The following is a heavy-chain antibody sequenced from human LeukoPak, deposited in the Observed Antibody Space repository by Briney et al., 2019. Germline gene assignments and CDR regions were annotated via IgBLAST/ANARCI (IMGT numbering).Heavy chain of an antibody. J-gene: IGHJ4*02. CDR1: GYTFTSYY. V-gene: IGHV1-46*01. CDR3: ARAVEMATHFDY. CDR2: INLSGGST. D-gene: IGHD5-24*01. Sequence: ASVKVSCKASGYTFTSYYMHWVRQAPGQGLEWMGIINLSGGSTSYAQKFQGRVTMTRDTSTSTVYMELSSLRSEDTAVYYCARAVEMATHFDYWGQGTLVTVSS.